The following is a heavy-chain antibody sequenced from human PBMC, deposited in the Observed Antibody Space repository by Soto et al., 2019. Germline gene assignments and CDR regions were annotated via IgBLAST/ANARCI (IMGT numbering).Heavy chain of an antibody. CDR2: ISWEGGST. CDR1: GFTFDDYT. J-gene: IGHJ4*02. Sequence: GGSLRLSCAASGFTFDDYTIHWVRQAPGKGLEWVSLISWEGGSTYFADSLEGRFTISRDNSKNSLYLQMHSLRTEDTALYYCVKDLSRGEVHTYLGSWSQGTLVTVS. V-gene: IGHV3-43*01. D-gene: IGHD3-16*01. CDR3: VKDLSRGEVHTYLGS.